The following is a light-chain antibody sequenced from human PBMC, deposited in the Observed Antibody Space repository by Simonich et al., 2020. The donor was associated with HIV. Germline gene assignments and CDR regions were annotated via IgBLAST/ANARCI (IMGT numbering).Light chain of an antibody. CDR3: SSHTSSSTWV. Sequence: QSVLTQPPSASGTPGQRVTISCSGSSSNIGYNNVNWYQQLPGTAPKLIIYDVYKRPSGVSNRFSGSKSDTTASLTISGLQAEDEADYYCSSHTSSSTWVFGGGTKVTVL. CDR1: SSNIGYNN. V-gene: IGLV1-44*01. CDR2: DVY. J-gene: IGLJ3*02.